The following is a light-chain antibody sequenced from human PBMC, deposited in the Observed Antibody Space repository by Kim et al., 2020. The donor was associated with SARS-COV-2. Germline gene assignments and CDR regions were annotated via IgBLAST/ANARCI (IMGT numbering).Light chain of an antibody. CDR3: QKCDSAPWT. Sequence: ALVGNRVTSTCRASQDISNYLAWFQLKPGKAPKLLIYAASALQPGVQSRFSGSGSGTDFTLTVTSLQPEDVATYYCQKCDSAPWTFGQGTKVDIK. CDR1: QDISNY. CDR2: AAS. V-gene: IGKV1-27*01. J-gene: IGKJ1*01.